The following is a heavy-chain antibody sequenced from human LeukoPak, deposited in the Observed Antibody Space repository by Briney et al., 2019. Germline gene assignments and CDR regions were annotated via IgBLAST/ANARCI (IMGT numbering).Heavy chain of an antibody. CDR1: GFAFSSYA. D-gene: IGHD2-2*01. V-gene: IGHV3-23*01. CDR3: AKDLYCSSNSCYLFDY. CDR2: ISGSGVST. J-gene: IGHJ4*02. Sequence: PGGSLRLSCAASGFAFSSYAMSWVRQAPGKGLEWVSAISGSGVSTYYADPVKGRFTISRDYSKNTLYLQMDSLRAEDTAVYYCAKDLYCSSNSCYLFDYWGQGTLVTVSS.